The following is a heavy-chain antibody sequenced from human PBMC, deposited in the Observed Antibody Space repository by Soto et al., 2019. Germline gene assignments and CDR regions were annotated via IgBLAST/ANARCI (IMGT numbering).Heavy chain of an antibody. V-gene: IGHV4-31*03. CDR3: ARLGAYYQSLDP. CDR2: IYYSGST. Sequence: SETLSLTCTVSGGSISSGGYYWSWIRQHPGKGLEWIGYIYYSGSTYYNPSLKSRVTISVDTSTSQFSLRLTSVTASDTAVYYCARLGAYYQSLDPWGQGTVVTVSS. CDR1: GGSISSGGYY. J-gene: IGHJ5*02. D-gene: IGHD2-21*01.